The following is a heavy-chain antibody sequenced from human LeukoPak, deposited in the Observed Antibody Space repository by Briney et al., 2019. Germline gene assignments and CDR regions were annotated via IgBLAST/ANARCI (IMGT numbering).Heavy chain of an antibody. V-gene: IGHV4-39*07. CDR1: GGSITSSSSY. J-gene: IGHJ6*02. Sequence: SETLSLTCTVSGGSITSSSSYWGWIRQPPGKGLEWIGNIYFSGTTYYNPSLKSRVTISVDTSKSQFSLKLSSVTAADTAVYYCARDKFNMVRGVISLPPYHYYYGMDVWGQGTTVTVSS. CDR3: ARDKFNMVRGVISLPPYHYYYGMDV. CDR2: IYFSGTT. D-gene: IGHD3-10*01.